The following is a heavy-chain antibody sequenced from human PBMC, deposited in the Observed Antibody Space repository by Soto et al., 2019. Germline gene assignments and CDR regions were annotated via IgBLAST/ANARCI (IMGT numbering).Heavy chain of an antibody. V-gene: IGHV4-39*07. CDR2: IYYSGST. CDR3: ARALYEEPSRFDY. CDR1: GGSISSSSYY. Sequence: SETLSLTCTVSGGSISSSSYYWGWIRQPPGKGLEWIGSIYYSGSTNYNPSLKSRVTISVDTSKNQFSLKLSSVTAADTAVYYCARALYEEPSRFDYWGQGTLVTVSS. J-gene: IGHJ4*02. D-gene: IGHD3-22*01.